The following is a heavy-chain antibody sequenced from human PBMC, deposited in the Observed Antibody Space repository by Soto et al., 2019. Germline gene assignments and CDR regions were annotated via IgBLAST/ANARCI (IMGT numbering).Heavy chain of an antibody. D-gene: IGHD3-22*01. Sequence: QIQLVQSAAEVKKPGASVKVSCKTSGYTFVSYGISWVRQAPGQGLEWMGWISPYNGNTNFAQRFRGRVTLTTDTSTDIVYMDLGSLKSDDTAVYYCARDQIFFDSSGYYDHWGQGTLITVSS. CDR3: ARDQIFFDSSGYYDH. V-gene: IGHV1-18*04. CDR2: ISPYNGNT. J-gene: IGHJ5*02. CDR1: GYTFVSYG.